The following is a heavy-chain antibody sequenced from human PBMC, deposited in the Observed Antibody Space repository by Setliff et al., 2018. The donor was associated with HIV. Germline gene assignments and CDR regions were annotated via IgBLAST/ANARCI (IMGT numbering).Heavy chain of an antibody. CDR1: GYTFTSYD. CDR3: AKDRLPAEVVVSGDWFDP. D-gene: IGHD2-15*01. V-gene: IGHV1-8*02. J-gene: IGHJ5*02. Sequence: ASVKVSCKASGYTFTSYDINWVRQATGQGLEWMGWMNPNSGNTGYAQKFQGRVTMTRNTSIRTAYMELSSLRSEDTAVYYCAKDRLPAEVVVSGDWFDPWGQGTLVTVSS. CDR2: MNPNSGNT.